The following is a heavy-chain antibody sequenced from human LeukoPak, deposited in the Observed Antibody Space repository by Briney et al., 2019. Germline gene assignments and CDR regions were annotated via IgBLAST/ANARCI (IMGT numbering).Heavy chain of an antibody. CDR2: INSDDSIT. Sequence: PGGSLGLSCAASGFIFSNYWMHWVRQAPGKGLVWVSRINSDDSITSYADSVKGRFTISRDNAKSTLHPQMNSLRAEDTAVYYCARGYYDSSGLVDFWGQGTPVTVSS. CDR1: GFIFSNYW. V-gene: IGHV3-74*01. D-gene: IGHD3-22*01. J-gene: IGHJ4*02. CDR3: ARGYYDSSGLVDF.